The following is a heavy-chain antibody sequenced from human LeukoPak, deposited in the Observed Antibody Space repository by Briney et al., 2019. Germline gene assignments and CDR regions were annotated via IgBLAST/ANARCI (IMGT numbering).Heavy chain of an antibody. D-gene: IGHD3-22*01. J-gene: IGHJ4*02. Sequence: SETLSLTCTVSGGSISSSSYYWGWIRQPPGKGLEWIGSIYYSGSTYYNPSLKSRVTISVDTSKNQFSLKLSSVTAADTAVYYCASWSTSSYYVTRVDHWGQGTLVTVSS. V-gene: IGHV4-39*07. CDR2: IYYSGST. CDR3: ASWSTSSYYVTRVDH. CDR1: GGSISSSSYY.